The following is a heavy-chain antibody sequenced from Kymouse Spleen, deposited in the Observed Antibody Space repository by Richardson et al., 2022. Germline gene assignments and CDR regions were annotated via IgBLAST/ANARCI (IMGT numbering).Heavy chain of an antibody. V-gene: IGHV3-48*02. J-gene: IGHJ6*02. CDR2: ISSSSSTI. CDR1: GFTFSSYS. Sequence: EVQLVESGGGLVQPGGSLRLSCAASGFTFSSYSMNWVRQAPGKGLEWVSYISSSSSTIYYADSVKGRFTISRDNAKNSLYLQMNSLRDEDTAVYYCAREVYYDILTGYYYYGMDVWGQGTTVTVSS. D-gene: IGHD3-9*01. CDR3: AREVYYDILTGYYYYGMDV.